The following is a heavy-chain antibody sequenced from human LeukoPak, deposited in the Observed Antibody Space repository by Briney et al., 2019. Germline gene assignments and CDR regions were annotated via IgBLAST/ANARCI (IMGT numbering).Heavy chain of an antibody. Sequence: SVKVSCKAYGGTFSSYAISWVRQAPGQGLEWMGGIIPIFGTANYAQKFRGRVTITTDESTSTAYMELSSLRSEDTAVYYCARTYNWNPVGYFDYWGQGTLVTVSS. CDR2: IIPIFGTA. J-gene: IGHJ4*02. CDR3: ARTYNWNPVGYFDY. V-gene: IGHV1-69*05. D-gene: IGHD1-20*01. CDR1: GGTFSSYA.